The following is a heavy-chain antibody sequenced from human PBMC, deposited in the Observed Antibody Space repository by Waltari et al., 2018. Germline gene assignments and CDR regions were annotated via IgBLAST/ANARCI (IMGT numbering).Heavy chain of an antibody. CDR1: GSPLPDPFW. V-gene: IGHV4-4*02. Sequence: QLRLQGSGPRLVQPSGTLPLHCAVPGSPLPDPFWWGWVRQPPGKGLEWIGQVRGSGKTNYNPSFASRVTISLDTSSNQISLRLTSAAAADTAVYYCARDRGRGLYLDSWGQGTLIAVSP. CDR2: VRGSGKT. D-gene: IGHD2-15*01. CDR3: ARDRGRGLYLDS. J-gene: IGHJ4*02.